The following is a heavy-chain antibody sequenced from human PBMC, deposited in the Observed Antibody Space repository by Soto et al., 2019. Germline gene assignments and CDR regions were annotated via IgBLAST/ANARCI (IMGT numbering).Heavy chain of an antibody. CDR1: GGSISSYY. CDR3: ARVWFGELPYYYYYMDV. J-gene: IGHJ6*03. CDR2: IYYSGST. Sequence: PSETLSLTCTVSGGSISSYYWSWIRQPPGKGLEWIGYIYYSGSTNYNPSLKSRVTISVDTSKNQFSLKLSSVTAADTAVYYCARVWFGELPYYYYYMDVWGKGTTVTVSS. V-gene: IGHV4-59*01. D-gene: IGHD3-10*01.